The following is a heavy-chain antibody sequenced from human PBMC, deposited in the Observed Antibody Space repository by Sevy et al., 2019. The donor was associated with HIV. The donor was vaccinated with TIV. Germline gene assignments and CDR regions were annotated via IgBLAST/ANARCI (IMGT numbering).Heavy chain of an antibody. CDR3: ARARCSGGSCYSFDY. V-gene: IGHV3-74*01. CDR1: GFTFSSYW. D-gene: IGHD2-15*01. J-gene: IGHJ4*02. Sequence: GGSLRLSCAASGFTFSSYWMRWVRQAPGKGLVWVSRINSDGSSTSYAASVKGRFTISRDNAKNTMYLQMNSLRAEDTAVYYCARARCSGGSCYSFDYWGQGTLVTVSS. CDR2: INSDGSST.